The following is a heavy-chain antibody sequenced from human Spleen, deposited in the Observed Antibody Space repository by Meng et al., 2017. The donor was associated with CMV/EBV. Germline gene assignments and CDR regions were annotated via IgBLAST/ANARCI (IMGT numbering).Heavy chain of an antibody. V-gene: IGHV2-5*02. CDR1: GLSLSPSGVS. CDR3: AHRRAGVTTVFDF. Sequence: FSGLSLSPSGVSVGWIRQPPGKALEWLALIDWDDEKRYSSSLTSRLTITKDTSKTQVVLTMTNMDPVDTATYYCAHRRAGVTTVFDFWGQGTLVTVSS. J-gene: IGHJ5*01. CDR2: IDWDDEK. D-gene: IGHD4-11*01.